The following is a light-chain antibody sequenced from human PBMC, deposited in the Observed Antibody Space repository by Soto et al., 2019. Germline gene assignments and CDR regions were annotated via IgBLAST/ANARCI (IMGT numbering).Light chain of an antibody. Sequence: EIVFTQSPGTLSLSPGERATLSCRAIQSISSSDLAWYQHRPGQAPRLLIYAASSRATGIPVRFSGSGSGTDFTLSISRLEPEDFAVYYCQHYGSSSWTFGQGTKVDIK. J-gene: IGKJ1*01. V-gene: IGKV3-20*01. CDR2: AAS. CDR1: QSISSSD. CDR3: QHYGSSSWT.